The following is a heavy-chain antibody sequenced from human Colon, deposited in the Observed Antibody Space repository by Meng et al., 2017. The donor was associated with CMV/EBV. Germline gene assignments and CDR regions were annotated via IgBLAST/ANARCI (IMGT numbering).Heavy chain of an antibody. CDR3: ARDLAGPGDY. Sequence: SETLSLTCTVSGGSIVHTNYFWGWIRQTPGRRLEYIASIHFSGSTYYNSSLRSRFTMSIDTSKNQFSLKLNYMTAADTAIYYCARDLAGPGDYWGPGMLVTVSS. CDR1: GGSIVHTNYF. CDR2: IHFSGST. J-gene: IGHJ4*02. V-gene: IGHV4-39*07.